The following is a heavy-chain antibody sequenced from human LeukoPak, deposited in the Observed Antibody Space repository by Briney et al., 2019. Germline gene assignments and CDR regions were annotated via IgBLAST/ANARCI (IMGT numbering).Heavy chain of an antibody. CDR1: GFTFSDYY. CDR2: ISSSGSTI. J-gene: IGHJ5*02. Sequence: GGSLRLSCAASGFTFSDYYMSWIRQAPGKGLEWVSYISSSGSTIYYADSVKGRFTISRDNAKNSLYLQMNSLRAEDTAVYYCARDRVGDSSGYSGFDPWGQGTLVTVSS. CDR3: ARDRVGDSSGYSGFDP. D-gene: IGHD3-22*01. V-gene: IGHV3-11*01.